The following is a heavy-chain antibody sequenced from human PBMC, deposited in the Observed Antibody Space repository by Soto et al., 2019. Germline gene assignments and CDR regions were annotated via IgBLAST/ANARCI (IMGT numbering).Heavy chain of an antibody. CDR2: IYYSGST. D-gene: IGHD5-12*01. Sequence: SETLSLTCTVSGGSISSYYWSWIRQPPGKGLEWIGYIYYSGSTNYNPSLKSRVTISVDTSKNQFSLKLSSVTAADTAVYYCERYSGYDPYYFDYWGQGSLVTVSS. CDR3: ERYSGYDPYYFDY. CDR1: GGSISSYY. V-gene: IGHV4-59*08. J-gene: IGHJ4*02.